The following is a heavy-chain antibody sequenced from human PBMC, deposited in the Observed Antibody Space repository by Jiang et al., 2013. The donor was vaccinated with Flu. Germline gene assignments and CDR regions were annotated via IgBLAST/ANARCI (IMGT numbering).Heavy chain of an antibody. D-gene: IGHD5-18*01. J-gene: IGHJ5*02. CDR3: ARENPGYSYAENWFDP. V-gene: IGHV4-38-2*02. Sequence: SGPGLVKPSETLSLTCAVSNYSINKNNYWGWIRQPLGKGLEWIGTIFHSGSTYYNPSLKSRVTISIDTSKNQFSLKLSSVTAADTAVYYCARENPGYSYAENWFDPWGQGNPGHRLL. CDR1: NYSINKNNY. CDR2: IFHSGST.